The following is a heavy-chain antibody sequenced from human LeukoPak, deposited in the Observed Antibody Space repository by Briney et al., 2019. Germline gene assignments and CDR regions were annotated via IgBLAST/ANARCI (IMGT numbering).Heavy chain of an antibody. CDR1: GFPLHSYE. J-gene: IGHJ2*01. CDR2: ICCSGSPI. V-gene: IGHV3-48*03. Sequence: GGSVRLLCGASGFPLHSYEMIWLRHAPGRAGVGVSYICCSGSPIYYADAVKGRFTISRDNAKNSLYLQMNSLRAEDTAVYYCARGSELLWFGELPLYWYFDLWGRGTLVTVS. D-gene: IGHD3-10*01. CDR3: ARGSELLWFGELPLYWYFDL.